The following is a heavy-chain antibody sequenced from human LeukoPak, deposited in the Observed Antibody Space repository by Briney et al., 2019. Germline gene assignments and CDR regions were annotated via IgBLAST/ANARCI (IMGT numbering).Heavy chain of an antibody. CDR2: ISAYNGNT. V-gene: IGHV1-18*01. Sequence: GASVKVSCKASGYTFTSYGISWVRQAPGQGLEWMGWISAYNGNTNYAQKLQGRVTMTTDTSTSTAYMELRSLRSDDTAVYYCARDPFWSGLYYYYYGMDVWGQGTTVTVSS. CDR1: GYTFTSYG. D-gene: IGHD3-3*01. CDR3: ARDPFWSGLYYYYYGMDV. J-gene: IGHJ6*02.